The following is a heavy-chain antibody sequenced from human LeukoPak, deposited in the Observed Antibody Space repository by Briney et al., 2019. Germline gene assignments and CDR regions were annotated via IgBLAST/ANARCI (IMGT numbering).Heavy chain of an antibody. V-gene: IGHV4-59*01. D-gene: IGHD3-22*01. J-gene: IGHJ4*02. CDR2: IYYNGNT. Sequence: PSETLSLTCSVSDGSINSYYWNWIRRPPGKGLEWIGYIYYNGNTNYSPSLKSRVTMSVDTSKNQFSLKLSSVTAADTAVYYCARVIGDSSGYYSPGFDYWGQGTLVTVSS. CDR3: ARVIGDSSGYYSPGFDY. CDR1: DGSINSYY.